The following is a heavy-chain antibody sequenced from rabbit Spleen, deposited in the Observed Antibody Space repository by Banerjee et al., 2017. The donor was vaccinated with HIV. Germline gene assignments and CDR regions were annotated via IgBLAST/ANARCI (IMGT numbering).Heavy chain of an antibody. CDR1: GFSFSSGHY. V-gene: IGHV1S40*01. Sequence: QQLVESGGGLVQPGASLTLTCTASGFSFSSGHYMCWVRQAPGKGLEWIACIDTGSSGFTYFASWAKGRFTISKTSSTTVTLQMTSLTAADTATYFCARDTSSSFSSYGMDLWGPGTLVTVS. CDR3: ARDTSSSFSSYGMDL. J-gene: IGHJ6*01. CDR2: IDTGSSGFT. D-gene: IGHD1-1*01.